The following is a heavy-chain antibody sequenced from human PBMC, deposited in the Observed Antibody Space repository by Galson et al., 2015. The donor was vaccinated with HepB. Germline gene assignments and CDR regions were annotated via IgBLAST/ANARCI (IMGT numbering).Heavy chain of an antibody. J-gene: IGHJ3*02. Sequence: ETLSLTCAVSGDSISSSHWWTWVRQAPGKGLEWIGEMYHSGSTKYTPSLKSRVTVSVDKSKNQFSLRLTSVTAADTAVYYCARDRFADDALDIWGQGTVVTVSS. CDR2: MYHSGST. V-gene: IGHV4-4*02. CDR1: GDSISSSHW. CDR3: ARDRFADDALDI.